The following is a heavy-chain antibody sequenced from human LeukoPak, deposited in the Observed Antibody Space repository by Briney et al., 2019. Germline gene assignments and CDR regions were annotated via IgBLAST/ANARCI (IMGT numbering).Heavy chain of an antibody. CDR3: ARDLYYGSVSYYNFDY. V-gene: IGHV1-69*01. D-gene: IGHD3-10*01. CDR2: IIPIFGTA. J-gene: IGHJ4*02. Sequence: SVKVSCKASGGTFSSYAINWVRQAPGQGLEWKGGIIPIFGTANYAQKFQGRVTITADESTSTAYMELSRLRSEDTAVYYCARDLYYGSVSYYNFDYWGQGTLVTVSS. CDR1: GGTFSSYA.